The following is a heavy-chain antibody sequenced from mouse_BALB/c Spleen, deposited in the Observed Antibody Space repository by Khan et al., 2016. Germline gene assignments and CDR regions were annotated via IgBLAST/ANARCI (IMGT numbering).Heavy chain of an antibody. CDR2: INPDSSTI. CDR1: GFDFSRYW. V-gene: IGHV4-1*02. D-gene: IGHD1-1*01. J-gene: IGHJ4*01. CDR3: ARRGYYGTMDY. Sequence: EVKLLESGGGLVQPGGSLKLSCAASGFDFSRYWMSWVQQAPGKGLEWIGEINPDSSTINYTPSLKDKFIISRDNAKNTLYRQMSKVRSEDTALYDCARRGYYGTMDYWGQGTSVTVSS.